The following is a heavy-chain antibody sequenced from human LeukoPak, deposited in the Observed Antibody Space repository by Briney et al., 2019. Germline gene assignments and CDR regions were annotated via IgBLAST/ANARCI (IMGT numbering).Heavy chain of an antibody. Sequence: GGSLRLSCAASGFTFSSYAMHWVRQAPGKGLEWVAVISYDGSNKYYADSVKGRFTISRDNSKNTLYLQMNSLRAEDTAVYYCARDRVGGPFDAFDIWGQGTMVTVSS. J-gene: IGHJ3*02. CDR2: ISYDGSNK. CDR3: ARDRVGGPFDAFDI. CDR1: GFTFSSYA. D-gene: IGHD3-16*01. V-gene: IGHV3-30*04.